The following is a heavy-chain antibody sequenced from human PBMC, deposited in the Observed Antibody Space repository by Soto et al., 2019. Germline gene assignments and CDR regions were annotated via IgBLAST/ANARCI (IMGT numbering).Heavy chain of an antibody. CDR3: AATEGDYGALSAAVNDPFDY. Sequence: PVKVSCKXSGFTFTSSAVQWVRQARGQRLEWIGWIVVGSGNTNYAQKFQERVTITRDMSTSTAYMELSSLRSEDTAVYYCAATEGDYGALSAAVNDPFDYWGQGTLVTVSS. CDR2: IVVGSGNT. V-gene: IGHV1-58*01. CDR1: GFTFTSSA. D-gene: IGHD4-17*01. J-gene: IGHJ4*02.